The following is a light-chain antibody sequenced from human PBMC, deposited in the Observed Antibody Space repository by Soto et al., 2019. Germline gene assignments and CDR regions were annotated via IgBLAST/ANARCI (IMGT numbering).Light chain of an antibody. Sequence: IEMTQARSSRSATVGERVAISCRASQGIRNDLGWYQQKPGKAPKLLIYAASSLQSGVPSRFSGSGSGTDYTLTITSLQPEDFATYSCQQSYSPPWTFAQGTKVDIK. CDR2: AAS. J-gene: IGKJ1*01. CDR3: QQSYSPPWT. V-gene: IGKV1-39*01. CDR1: QGIRND.